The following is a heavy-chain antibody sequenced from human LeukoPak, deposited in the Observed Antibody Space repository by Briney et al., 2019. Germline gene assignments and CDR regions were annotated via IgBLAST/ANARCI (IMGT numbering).Heavy chain of an antibody. D-gene: IGHD3-22*01. J-gene: IGHJ4*02. CDR2: ISGGGGST. CDR1: GFTFSSYA. V-gene: IGHV3-23*01. Sequence: GGSLRLSCAASGFTFSSYAMSWVRQAPGKGLEWVSAISGGGGSTYYADSVKGRFTISRDNSKNTLYLQMNSLRAEDTAVYYCAKEYGYYYDSSGYRYFDSWGQGTLVTVSS. CDR3: AKEYGYYYDSSGYRYFDS.